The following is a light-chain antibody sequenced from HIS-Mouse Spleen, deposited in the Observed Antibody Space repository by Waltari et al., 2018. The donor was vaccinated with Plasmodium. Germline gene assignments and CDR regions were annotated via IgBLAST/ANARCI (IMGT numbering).Light chain of an antibody. Sequence: SYELTQPPSVSVSPGQPARITCSGDALPKQYAYWYQQKPGQAPALLIYKDSERPSGIPERVSGSSSGTTVTLTISGVQAEDEADYYCQSADSSGTYQVFGGGTKLTVL. J-gene: IGLJ2*01. CDR2: KDS. V-gene: IGLV3-25*03. CDR1: ALPKQY. CDR3: QSADSSGTYQV.